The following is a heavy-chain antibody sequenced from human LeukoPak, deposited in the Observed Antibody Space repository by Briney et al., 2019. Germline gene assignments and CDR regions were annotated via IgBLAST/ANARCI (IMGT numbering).Heavy chain of an antibody. D-gene: IGHD3-10*01. V-gene: IGHV4-59*12. CDR1: GGSISNYY. CDR2: IYYSGTT. Sequence: SETLSLTCTVSGGSISNYYWNWIRQPPGKGLEWIGYIYYSGTTNYNPSLKSRVSMSVDTSKNQFSLKLSSVTAADTAVYYCARDSGTAGEVKFDPWGQGTLVTVSS. CDR3: ARDSGTAGEVKFDP. J-gene: IGHJ5*02.